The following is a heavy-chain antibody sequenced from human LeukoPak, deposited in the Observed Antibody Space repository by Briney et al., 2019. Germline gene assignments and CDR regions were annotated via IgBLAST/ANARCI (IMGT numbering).Heavy chain of an antibody. CDR3: ARCGYSGYGGFDY. CDR2: IYTSGST. CDR1: GGSISSGSYY. Sequence: SETLSLTCTVSGGSISSGSYYWRWVRQPAGKGVEWIGRIYTSGSTNYNPSLKSRVTISVDTSKNQFSPKLSSVTAADTAVYYCARCGYSGYGGFDYWGQGTLVTVSS. J-gene: IGHJ4*02. V-gene: IGHV4-61*02. D-gene: IGHD5-12*01.